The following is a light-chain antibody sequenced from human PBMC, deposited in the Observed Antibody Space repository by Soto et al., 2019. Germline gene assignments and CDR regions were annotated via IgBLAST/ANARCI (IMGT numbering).Light chain of an antibody. Sequence: QSALTQPASVSGSPGQSITISCTGTSSDVGGYNYVSWYQQHPGKAPKLMIYDVSNRPSGVSNRFSGSKSGNTASLTISGLQAEDEADYYCSSYTSSSTHYVFGGGTKVTVL. V-gene: IGLV2-14*01. CDR3: SSYTSSSTHYV. CDR1: SSDVGGYNY. J-gene: IGLJ3*02. CDR2: DVS.